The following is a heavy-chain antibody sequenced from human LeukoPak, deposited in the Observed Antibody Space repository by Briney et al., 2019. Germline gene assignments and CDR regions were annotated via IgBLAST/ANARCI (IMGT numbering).Heavy chain of an antibody. J-gene: IGHJ6*03. CDR2: IYHSGRT. Sequence: SETLSLTCTVSGYSISSGYYWGWIRQPPGKGLEWIGSIYHSGRTSYNPSLRSRVTISVDTSKNKFSLKLSSVTAADTAVYYCARDELGRYYYDSSGYYRTSYYMDVWGKGTTVTISS. CDR1: GYSISSGYY. D-gene: IGHD3-22*01. CDR3: ARDELGRYYYDSSGYYRTSYYMDV. V-gene: IGHV4-38-2*02.